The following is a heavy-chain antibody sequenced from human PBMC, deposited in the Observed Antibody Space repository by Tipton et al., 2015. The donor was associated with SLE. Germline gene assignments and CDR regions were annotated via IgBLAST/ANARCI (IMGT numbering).Heavy chain of an antibody. CDR2: IYYSGST. D-gene: IGHD2-2*01. V-gene: IGHV4-59*01. CDR3: ARGDCSSTSCLDY. J-gene: IGHJ4*02. CDR1: GGSFSGYY. Sequence: TLSLTCTVYGGSFSGYYWSWIRQPPGKGLEWIGYIYYSGSTNYNPSLKSRVTISVDTSKNQFSLKLSSVTAADTAVYYCARGDCSSTSCLDYWGQGTLVTVSS.